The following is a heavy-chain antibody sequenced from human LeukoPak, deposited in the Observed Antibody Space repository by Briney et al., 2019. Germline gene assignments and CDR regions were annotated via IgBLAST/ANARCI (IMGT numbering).Heavy chain of an antibody. V-gene: IGHV1-69*13. CDR1: GGIFNSYD. CDR3: ARSMGRAYSSSWSNWFDP. Sequence: SVKVSCKASGGIFNSYDINWVRQAPGQGLEWMGGIMPILGTANYAQKFQGRVTITADELTSTAYVEVSSLRSEDTAVYYCARSMGRAYSSSWSNWFDPWGQGTLVTVSS. J-gene: IGHJ5*02. CDR2: IMPILGTA. D-gene: IGHD6-13*01.